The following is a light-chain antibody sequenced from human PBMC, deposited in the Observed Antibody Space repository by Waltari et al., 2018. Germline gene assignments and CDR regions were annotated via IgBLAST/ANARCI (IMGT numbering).Light chain of an antibody. Sequence: NFMLTQPHSVSESPGKMVTISCTGSSGSIASNYVQWYQQRPGSAPTTVIYEDNQSPSGVPNRFSGSIDSSSNSASLTISGLKTEDEADYYCQSYDSSNRVFGGGTKLTVL. J-gene: IGLJ3*02. CDR3: QSYDSSNRV. V-gene: IGLV6-57*02. CDR1: SGSIASNY. CDR2: EDN.